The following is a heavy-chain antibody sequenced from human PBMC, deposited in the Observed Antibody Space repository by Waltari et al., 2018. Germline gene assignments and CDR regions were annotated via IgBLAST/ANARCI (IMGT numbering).Heavy chain of an antibody. CDR3: ARGWGGHVDY. V-gene: IGHV3-74*02. J-gene: IGHJ4*02. Sequence: EVQLLESGGGLVAPGGSLRITCAAAGATFSPFWMHWVRQAPGKGPVWLSRINSDVSGTNYADSVWCRFTISRDNAKNTRYLQMNNLRAEDTAMYYCARGWGGHVDYWGQGTLVTVSS. CDR1: GATFSPFW. D-gene: IGHD3-16*01. CDR2: INSDVSGT.